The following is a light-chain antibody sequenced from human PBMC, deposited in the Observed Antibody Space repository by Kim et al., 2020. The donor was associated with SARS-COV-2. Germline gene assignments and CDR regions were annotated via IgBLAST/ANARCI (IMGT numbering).Light chain of an antibody. J-gene: IGLJ3*02. V-gene: IGLV10-54*01. CDR1: SNNVGDQG. CDR3: SAWDSSLSAWV. Sequence: QAGLTQPPSVSKGLRQTATLTCTGNSNNVGDQGAAWLQQHQGHPPRLLSYRNKNRPSGISERLSASRSGNTASLTITGLQPDDEADYYCSAWDSSLSAWVFGGGTQLTVL. CDR2: RNK.